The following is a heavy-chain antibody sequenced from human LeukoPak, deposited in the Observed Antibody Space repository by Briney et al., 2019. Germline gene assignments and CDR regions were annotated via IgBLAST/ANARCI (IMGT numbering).Heavy chain of an antibody. CDR1: GFTFSNYA. CDR3: ARRAGAYSHPYDY. J-gene: IGHJ4*02. D-gene: IGHD4/OR15-4a*01. Sequence: GGSLRLSCAASGFTFSNYAMNWVRQAPGKRLEWVSLISTSSTNTHYADSVKGRFTISRDNSKNTLYLQMNSLRAEDTAVYYCARRAGAYSHPYDYWGQGTLVTVSS. CDR2: ISTSSTNT. V-gene: IGHV3-23*01.